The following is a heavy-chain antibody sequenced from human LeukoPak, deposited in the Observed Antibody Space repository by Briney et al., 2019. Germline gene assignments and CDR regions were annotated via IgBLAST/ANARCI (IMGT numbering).Heavy chain of an antibody. CDR3: AGQARTCQKIAAAGTGLVA. D-gene: IGHD6-13*01. V-gene: IGHV4-31*03. J-gene: IGHJ5*02. CDR2: IYYSGST. Sequence: SETLSLTCTVSGGSISSGGYYWSWIRQHPGKGLEWIGYIYYSGSTYYNPSLKSRVTISVDTSKNQFSLKLSSVTAADTAVYYCAGQARTCQKIAAAGTGLVAWGQGTLVTVSS. CDR1: GGSISSGGYY.